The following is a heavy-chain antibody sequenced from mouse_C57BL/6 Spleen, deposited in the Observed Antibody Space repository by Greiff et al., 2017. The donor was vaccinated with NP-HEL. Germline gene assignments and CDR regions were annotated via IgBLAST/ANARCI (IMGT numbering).Heavy chain of an antibody. CDR3: ARYRGYDHEGAMDY. D-gene: IGHD2-4*01. Sequence: VQLQQSGPGLAKPSQTLSLTCSVTGYSITSDYWSWIRKFPGNKLEYMGYISYSGSTYYNPSLKSRISITRDTSKNQYYLQLNSVTTEDTATYYCARYRGYDHEGAMDYWGQGTSVTVSS. CDR2: ISYSGST. J-gene: IGHJ4*01. V-gene: IGHV3-8*01. CDR1: GYSITSDY.